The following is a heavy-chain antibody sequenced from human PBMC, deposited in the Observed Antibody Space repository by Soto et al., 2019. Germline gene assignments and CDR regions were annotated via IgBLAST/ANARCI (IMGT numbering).Heavy chain of an antibody. D-gene: IGHD5-12*01. Sequence: QVQLVQSGAEVKKPGASVKVSCKASGYTFTSYGISWVRQAPGQGLEWMGWISAYNGNTNYAQKLQGRVTMTTDTSTSTAYMELRSLRSDDTAVYYCARARLGKTRGYEKYYFDYWGQGTLVTVSS. CDR1: GYTFTSYG. V-gene: IGHV1-18*01. CDR3: ARARLGKTRGYEKYYFDY. J-gene: IGHJ4*02. CDR2: ISAYNGNT.